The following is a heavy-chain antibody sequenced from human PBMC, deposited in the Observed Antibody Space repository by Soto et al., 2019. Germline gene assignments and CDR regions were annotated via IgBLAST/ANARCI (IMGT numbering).Heavy chain of an antibody. CDR3: ARGRDYVPFDP. Sequence: SETLSLTCAVYGGSFSGYYWSWIRQPPGKGLEWIGEINHSGSTNYNPSLKSRVTISVDTSKNQFSLKLSSVTAADTAVYYCARGRDYVPFDPWGQGTLVTVSS. CDR1: GGSFSGYY. D-gene: IGHD3-16*01. V-gene: IGHV4-34*01. CDR2: INHSGST. J-gene: IGHJ5*02.